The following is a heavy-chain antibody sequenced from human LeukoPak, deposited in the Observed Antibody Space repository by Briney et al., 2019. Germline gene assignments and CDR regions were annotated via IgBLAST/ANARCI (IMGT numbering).Heavy chain of an antibody. CDR2: IKQDGSET. J-gene: IGHJ4*02. Sequence: GGSLRLSCAASGFTFSSYGMHWVRQAPGKGLEWVANIKQDGSETYYVDSVKGRFTISRDNAKNSLYLQMNSLRAEDTAVYYCARGISAFDYWGQGTLVTVSS. V-gene: IGHV3-7*01. CDR1: GFTFSSYG. CDR3: ARGISAFDY. D-gene: IGHD2-21*01.